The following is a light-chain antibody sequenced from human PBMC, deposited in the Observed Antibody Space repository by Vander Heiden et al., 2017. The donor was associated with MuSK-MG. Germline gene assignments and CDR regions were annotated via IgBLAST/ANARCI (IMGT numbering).Light chain of an antibody. CDR3: RQSLQTPQT. CDR1: QSLLHSNGYNY. CDR2: LGS. Sequence: DIVMTQSPLSLPVTPGEPASISCRSSQSLLHSNGYNYLDWYLQKPGQSPQLLIYLGSNRASGVPDRFSGSGSGTDFTLKISRVDAEDVGVYYCRQSLQTPQTFGHGTKVDIK. J-gene: IGKJ3*01. V-gene: IGKV2-28*01.